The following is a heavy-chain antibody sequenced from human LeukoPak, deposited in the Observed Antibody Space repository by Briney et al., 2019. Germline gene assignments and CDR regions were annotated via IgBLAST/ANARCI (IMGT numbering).Heavy chain of an antibody. D-gene: IGHD5-12*01. CDR2: INHSGST. J-gene: IGHJ4*02. CDR3: ARVRPWLRSAPFDY. CDR1: GGSISSRSYY. V-gene: IGHV4-39*07. Sequence: PSETLSLTCTVSGGSISSRSYYWGWIRQAPGKGLEWIGEINHSGSTNYNPSLKSQVTISVDTSKNQFSLKLSSVTAADTAVYYCARVRPWLRSAPFDYWGQGTLVTVSS.